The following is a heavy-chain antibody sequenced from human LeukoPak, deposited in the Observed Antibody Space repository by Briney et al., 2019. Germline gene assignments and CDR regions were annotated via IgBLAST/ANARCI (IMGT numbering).Heavy chain of an antibody. CDR3: AREGVLLWFGGVSGWFDP. CDR2: INPNSGGT. V-gene: IGHV1-2*06. Sequence: ASVKVSCKASGYTFTGYYMHWVRQAPGQGLEWMGRINPNSGGTNYAQKFQGRVTMTRDTSISTAYMELSRLRSDDTAVYYCAREGVLLWFGGVSGWFDPWGQGTLVTVSS. D-gene: IGHD3-10*01. CDR1: GYTFTGYY. J-gene: IGHJ5*02.